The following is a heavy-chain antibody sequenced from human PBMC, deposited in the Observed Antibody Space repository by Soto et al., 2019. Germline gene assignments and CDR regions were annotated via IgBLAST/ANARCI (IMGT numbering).Heavy chain of an antibody. CDR1: CDSISHLDYF. CDR2: IYKSATT. D-gene: IGHD7-27*01. CDR3: ARGRYCLTGRCFPNWFDS. J-gene: IGHJ5*01. V-gene: IGHV4-30-4*01. Sequence: LSLTFSVSCDSISHLDYFCSWIRQPPGQALEYIGYIYKSATTYYNPSFESRVAISVDTSKSQFSLNVTSVTAADTAVYFCARGRYCLTGRCFPNWFDSWGQGALVTVSS.